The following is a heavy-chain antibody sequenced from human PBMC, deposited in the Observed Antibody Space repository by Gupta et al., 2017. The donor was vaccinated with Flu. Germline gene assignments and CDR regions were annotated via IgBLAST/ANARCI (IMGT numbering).Heavy chain of an antibody. D-gene: IGHD3-3*01. Sequence: ALIHPPPGQGLEWIATIYYSGTAYYNPSLRSRATMSLDTSRNQFSLKVRSMTTADTAVYYCAGGVDDSAFDFWGQGPLVTVSS. V-gene: IGHV4-39*01. CDR3: AGGVDDSAFDF. J-gene: IGHJ4*02. CDR2: IYYSGTA.